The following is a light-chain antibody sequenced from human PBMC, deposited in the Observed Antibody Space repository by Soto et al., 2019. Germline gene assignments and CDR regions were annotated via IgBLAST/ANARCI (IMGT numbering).Light chain of an antibody. V-gene: IGLV2-14*01. CDR1: SSDVGGYNY. J-gene: IGLJ1*01. CDR3: SSYTSSSTYV. Sequence: QSVLTQPASVSGSPGQSITISCTGTSSDVGGYNYVSWYQQHPGKAPTLMIYDVSSRPSGVSDRFSGSKSGNTASLTISGLQAEDEADYYCSSYTSSSTYVFGTGTKLTVL. CDR2: DVS.